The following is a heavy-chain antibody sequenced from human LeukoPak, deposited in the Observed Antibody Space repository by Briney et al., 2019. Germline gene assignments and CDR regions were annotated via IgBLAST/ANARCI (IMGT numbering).Heavy chain of an antibody. V-gene: IGHV4-39*07. Sequence: SETLSLTCTVSGGSISSSSYYWGWIRQPPGKGLEWIGSIYYSGSTYYNPSLKSRVTISVDTSKNQFSLKLSSVTAADTAVYYCARDSSSKGVDYWGQGTLVTVSS. CDR2: IYYSGST. CDR1: GGSISSSSYY. J-gene: IGHJ4*02. CDR3: ARDSSSKGVDY.